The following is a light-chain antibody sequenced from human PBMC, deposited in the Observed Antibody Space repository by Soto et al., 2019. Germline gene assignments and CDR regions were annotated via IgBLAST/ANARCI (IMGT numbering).Light chain of an antibody. V-gene: IGKV3D-15*01. CDR2: GAS. Sequence: EIVMTQSPATLSVSPGERATLSCRASQSVSSNLAWYQQKPGQAPRLLIYGASTRATGIPARFSGSGSGTEFTLTISILQSEDFAVYYCQQYNIWPPSLTFGGGTKVEIK. CDR3: QQYNIWPPSLT. CDR1: QSVSSN. J-gene: IGKJ4*01.